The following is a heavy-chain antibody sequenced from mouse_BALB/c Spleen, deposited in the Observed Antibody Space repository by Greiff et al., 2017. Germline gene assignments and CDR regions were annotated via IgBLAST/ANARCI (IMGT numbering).Heavy chain of an antibody. J-gene: IGHJ4*01. Sequence: EVMLVESGGGLVKPGGSLKLSCAASGFTFSSYAMSWVRQTPEKRLEWVASISSGGSTYYPDSVKGRFTISRDNARNILYLQMSSLRSEDTAMYYCAKAYYDYDGYAMDYWGQGTSVTVSS. CDR2: ISSGGST. V-gene: IGHV5-6-5*01. D-gene: IGHD2-4*01. CDR1: GFTFSSYA. CDR3: AKAYYDYDGYAMDY.